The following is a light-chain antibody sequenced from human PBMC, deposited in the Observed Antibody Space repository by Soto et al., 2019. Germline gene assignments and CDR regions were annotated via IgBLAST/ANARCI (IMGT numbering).Light chain of an antibody. V-gene: IGLV2-14*02. CDR3: SSYTTTSNYV. Sequence: QSVLTQPASVSGSPGQSITISCTGSISDVGSYDLVSWFQQHPGKAPKLMIYQVSRRPSGVSNRFFGSKSGNTASLAISGLQPEDEADYYCSSYTTTSNYVFGTGTKVTAL. CDR1: ISDVGSYDL. J-gene: IGLJ1*01. CDR2: QVS.